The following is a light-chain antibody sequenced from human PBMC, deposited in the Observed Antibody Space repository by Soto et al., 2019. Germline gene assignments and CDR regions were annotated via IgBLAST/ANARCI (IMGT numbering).Light chain of an antibody. CDR2: AAS. CDR3: DEDNGYPWT. CDR1: QGISSW. Sequence: DILMTQPPSSVSASVGDRVTITCRASQGISSWLAWYQQKPGKAPKLLIYAASSLQSGVPSRFSGSGYGTYFTLTISSLQPADFATYSCDEDNGYPWTFGQGTKVEIK. V-gene: IGKV1-12*01. J-gene: IGKJ1*01.